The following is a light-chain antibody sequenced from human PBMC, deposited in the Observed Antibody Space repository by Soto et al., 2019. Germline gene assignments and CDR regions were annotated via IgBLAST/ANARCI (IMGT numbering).Light chain of an antibody. Sequence: DIQMTQSPSTLSASVGDRVTITCRASQSFNYWLAWYQQKPGKAPKLLIYKASNLESGVPSRFSGSGSGTEFTLTISSLQPDDFAIYYCQKYNSYPWTFGQGTKVEIK. V-gene: IGKV1-5*03. J-gene: IGKJ1*01. CDR2: KAS. CDR3: QKYNSYPWT. CDR1: QSFNYW.